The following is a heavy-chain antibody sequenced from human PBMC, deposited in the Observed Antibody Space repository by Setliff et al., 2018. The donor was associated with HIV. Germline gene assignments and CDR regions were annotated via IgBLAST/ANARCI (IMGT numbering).Heavy chain of an antibody. CDR1: GGSFSDYY. CDR2: INHKGVA. Sequence: PSETLSLTCAVYGGSFSDYYWSWIRQPPGKGLEWIGEINHKGVANYSPSLMRRATISADTSKNQFSLRLSSVTAADTALYFCTRAQIAAPRPFDYWGQGTLVTVSS. V-gene: IGHV4-34*01. J-gene: IGHJ4*02. D-gene: IGHD2-21*01. CDR3: TRAQIAAPRPFDY.